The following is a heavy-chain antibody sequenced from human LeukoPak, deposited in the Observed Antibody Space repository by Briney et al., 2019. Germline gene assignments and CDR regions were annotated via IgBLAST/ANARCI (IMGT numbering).Heavy chain of an antibody. Sequence: SETLSLTCTVSGGSISSYYWSWIRQPAGKGLEWIGNIYISGNTNYNPSLKSRVTLSVDTSKNQFSLKLSYVTAADTALYYCARDKIRGWEYNWFDPWGQGTLVTVSS. J-gene: IGHJ5*02. CDR1: GGSISSYY. CDR3: ARDKIRGWEYNWFDP. CDR2: IYISGNT. V-gene: IGHV4-4*07. D-gene: IGHD3-10*01.